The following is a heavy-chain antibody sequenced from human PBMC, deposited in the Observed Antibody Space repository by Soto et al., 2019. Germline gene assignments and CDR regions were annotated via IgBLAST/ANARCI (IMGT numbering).Heavy chain of an antibody. CDR3: ARSPEATVTAFDY. CDR1: GGSISRGGYY. D-gene: IGHD5-12*01. CDR2: IYYSGST. V-gene: IGHV4-31*03. Sequence: QVQLQESGPGLVKPSQTLSLTCTVSGGSISRGGYYWSWIRQHPGKGLEWFGYIYYSGSTYYNPSLRSRVSISVDTSKNQFSLKLSSVTAADTAVYYCARSPEATVTAFDYWGQGTLVTVSS. J-gene: IGHJ4*02.